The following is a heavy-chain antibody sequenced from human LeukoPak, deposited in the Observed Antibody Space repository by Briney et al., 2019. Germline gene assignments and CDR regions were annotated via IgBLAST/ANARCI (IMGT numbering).Heavy chain of an antibody. CDR3: ARALTWELRGTPRFDP. V-gene: IGHV3-30-3*01. D-gene: IGHD1-26*01. CDR2: ISYDGSNK. CDR1: GFTFSSYA. J-gene: IGHJ5*02. Sequence: GGSLRLSCAASGFTFSSYAMHWVRQAPGKGLEWVAVISYDGSNKYYADSVKGRFTISRDNSKNTLYLQMNSLRAEDTAVYYCARALTWELRGTPRFDPWGQGTLVTVSS.